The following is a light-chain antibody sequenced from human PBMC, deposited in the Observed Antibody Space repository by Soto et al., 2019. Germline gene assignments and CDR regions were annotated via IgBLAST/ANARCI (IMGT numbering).Light chain of an antibody. J-gene: IGLJ1*01. Sequence: QSALTQPASVSGSPGQSITISCTGTSTDVGGYNYVSWYQQHPGKAPKLMIYDVSNRPSGVSNRFSGSNSGNTASLTISGLQAEDEADYYGRSYTSSSAGVFGTGTKLTVL. CDR1: STDVGGYNY. V-gene: IGLV2-14*01. CDR3: RSYTSSSAGV. CDR2: DVS.